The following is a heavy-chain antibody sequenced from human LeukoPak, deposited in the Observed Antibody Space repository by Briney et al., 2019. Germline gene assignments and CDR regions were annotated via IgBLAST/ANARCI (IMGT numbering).Heavy chain of an antibody. CDR1: GGSIGSTNYY. D-gene: IGHD3-9*01. J-gene: IGHJ3*02. CDR3: ARLREIRYFDWLLYRGDAFDI. CDR2: IYYSGST. Sequence: SETLSLTCTVSGGSIGSTNYYWGWIRQPPGKGLEWIANIYYSGSTYYNPSLKSRVTISVGTSKNQFSLKLSSVTAADTAVYYCARLREIRYFDWLLYRGDAFDIWGQGTMVTVSS. V-gene: IGHV4-39*01.